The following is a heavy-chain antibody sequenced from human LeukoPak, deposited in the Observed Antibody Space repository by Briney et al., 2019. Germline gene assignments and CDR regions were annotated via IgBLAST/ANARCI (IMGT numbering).Heavy chain of an antibody. CDR2: ISSSSSYI. D-gene: IGHD3-9*01. J-gene: IGHJ4*02. CDR1: GFTFSSYS. CDR3: ARHLDSQQRLSY. V-gene: IGHV3-21*04. Sequence: GGSLRLSCAASGFTFSSYSMNWVRQAPGKGLEWVSSISSSSSYIYYADSVKGRFTISRDNAKNSLYLQMNSLRAEDTAVYYCARHLDSQQRLSYWGQGTLVSVSS.